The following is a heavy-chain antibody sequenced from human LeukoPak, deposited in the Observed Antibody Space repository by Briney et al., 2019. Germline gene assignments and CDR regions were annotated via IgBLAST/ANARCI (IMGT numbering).Heavy chain of an antibody. Sequence: PGGSLRLSCAASGFTFSSYGMHWVRQAPGKGLEWVSYISSSGSTIYYADSVKGRFTISRDNAKNSLYLQMNSLRAEDTAVYYCARSQRNYDILTGYCDYWGQGTLVTVSS. V-gene: IGHV3-48*04. CDR2: ISSSGSTI. CDR3: ARSQRNYDILTGYCDY. CDR1: GFTFSSYG. D-gene: IGHD3-9*01. J-gene: IGHJ4*02.